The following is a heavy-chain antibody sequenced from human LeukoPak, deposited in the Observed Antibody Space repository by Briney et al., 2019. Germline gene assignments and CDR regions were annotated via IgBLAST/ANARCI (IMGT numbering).Heavy chain of an antibody. V-gene: IGHV3-9*01. Sequence: GRSLRLSCAASGFTFDDYAMHWVRQAPGKGLEWVSGISWNSGSIGYADSVKGRFPNSSDNTKNSLYLQTNSLRTEDTDLYYWAKDNGDGRSSWHFDPWGQGTLDTVSP. CDR1: GFTFDDYA. CDR3: AKDNGDGRSSWHFDP. J-gene: IGHJ5*02. D-gene: IGHD6-13*01. CDR2: ISWNSGSI.